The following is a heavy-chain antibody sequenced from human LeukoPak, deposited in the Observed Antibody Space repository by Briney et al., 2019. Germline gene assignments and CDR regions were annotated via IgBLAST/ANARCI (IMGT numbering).Heavy chain of an antibody. V-gene: IGHV4-61*02. D-gene: IGHD5-18*01. Sequence: SETLSLTCTVSGASINSGGYWTWIRQAAGKGLEWIGRIYTSGTTNYNPSLKGRVTISVDPSKNQFSLKLRSATAADTAVYYCARDLGYGYYFYYYMDVWGKETAVTVSS. CDR1: GASINSGGY. J-gene: IGHJ6*03. CDR2: IYTSGTT. CDR3: ARDLGYGYYFYYYMDV.